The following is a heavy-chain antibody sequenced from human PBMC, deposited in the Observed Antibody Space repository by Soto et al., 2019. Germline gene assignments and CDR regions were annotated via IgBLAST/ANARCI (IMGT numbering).Heavy chain of an antibody. Sequence: EVQLVESGGGLVQPGGSLRLSCAASGFTFSSYWMHWVRQAPGKGLVWVSRMNSDGTTTNYADSVKGRFTICRHNARNTRYLQMNSLRAEDTAVYYCVRDGYPAWVYGVDVWGQGTTVTVSS. CDR3: VRDGYPAWVYGVDV. V-gene: IGHV3-74*01. J-gene: IGHJ6*02. D-gene: IGHD1-1*01. CDR2: MNSDGTTT. CDR1: GFTFSSYW.